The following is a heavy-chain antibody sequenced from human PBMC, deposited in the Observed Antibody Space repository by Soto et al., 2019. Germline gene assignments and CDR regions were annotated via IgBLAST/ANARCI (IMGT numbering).Heavy chain of an antibody. CDR2: IIPMSSVV. CDR3: ATTFCGVECFSTYYLDQ. D-gene: IGHD2-21*01. CDR1: GGTFSDSGVG. J-gene: IGHJ4*02. Sequence: QVQVVQSGAEVKKPGSSVKVSCKASGGTFSDSGVGFGWVRLAPGQGFQWIGGIIPMSSVVNHGQGFQGRVTITADASTGTAYMELSSLRSEDTAIYYCATTFCGVECFSTYYLDQWGQGTLVTVTS. V-gene: IGHV1-69*12.